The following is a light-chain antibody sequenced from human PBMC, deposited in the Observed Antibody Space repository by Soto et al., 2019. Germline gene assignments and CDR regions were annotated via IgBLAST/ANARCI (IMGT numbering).Light chain of an antibody. V-gene: IGKV1-13*02. Sequence: AIQLTQSPSSMSASVGGRVTITCRASQGISGAVAWYKQKTGRAPTIRSYDASSLESGVPSRGSGSEYGKDCTLTISSLQAEDFATYYCQQFHTYPVTFGQGTRLEIK. J-gene: IGKJ5*01. CDR1: QGISGA. CDR3: QQFHTYPVT. CDR2: DAS.